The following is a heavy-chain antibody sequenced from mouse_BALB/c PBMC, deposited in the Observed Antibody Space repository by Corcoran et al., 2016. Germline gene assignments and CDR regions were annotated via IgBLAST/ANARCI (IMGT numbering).Heavy chain of an antibody. V-gene: IGHV9-3-1*01. CDR1: GYTFTNYG. Sequence: QIQLVQSGPELKKPGETVKISCKASGYTFTNYGMNWVKQAPGKGLKWMGWINTYTGEPTYADDFKGRFAFSLETSASTAYLQINNLKNEDTATYFCAREPSVMDYWGPGTSVTVSS. CDR3: AREPSVMDY. D-gene: IGHD6-1*01. J-gene: IGHJ4*01. CDR2: INTYTGEP.